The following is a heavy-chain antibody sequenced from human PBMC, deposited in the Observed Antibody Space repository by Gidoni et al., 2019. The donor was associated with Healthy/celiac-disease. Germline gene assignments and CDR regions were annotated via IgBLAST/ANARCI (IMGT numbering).Heavy chain of an antibody. CDR3: AREGMTTVTYGPGGPLDY. CDR1: GGSISSYY. Sequence: QVQLQESGPGLVKPSETLSLTCTVSGGSISSYYWSWIRQPPGKGLEWIGYIYYSGSTNYNPSLKSRVTISVDTSKNQFSLKLSSVTAADTAVYYCAREGMTTVTYGPGGPLDYWGQGTLVTVSS. J-gene: IGHJ4*02. D-gene: IGHD4-17*01. CDR2: IYYSGST. V-gene: IGHV4-59*01.